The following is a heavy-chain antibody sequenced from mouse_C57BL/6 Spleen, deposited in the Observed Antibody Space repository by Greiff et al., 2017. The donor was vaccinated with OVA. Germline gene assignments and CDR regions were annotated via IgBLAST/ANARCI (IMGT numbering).Heavy chain of an antibody. Sequence: VQLQQPGAELVRPGSSVKLSCKASGYTFTSYWMHWVKQRPIQGLEWIGNIDPSDSETHYNQKFKDKATLTVDKSSSTAYMQLSSLTSEDSAVYYCARIYYDYEGYFDYWGQGTTLTVSS. V-gene: IGHV1-52*01. D-gene: IGHD2-4*01. CDR3: ARIYYDYEGYFDY. CDR1: GYTFTSYW. CDR2: IDPSDSET. J-gene: IGHJ2*01.